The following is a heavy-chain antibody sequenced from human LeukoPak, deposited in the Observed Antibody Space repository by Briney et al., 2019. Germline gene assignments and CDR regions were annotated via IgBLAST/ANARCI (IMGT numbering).Heavy chain of an antibody. J-gene: IGHJ4*02. Sequence: GGSLRLSCAASGFTFSSYAMSWVRQAPGKGLEGVSTISGSGGNTYYADSVKGRFTISRDNSKNTLYLQMNSLRAEDTAVYYCAKDRALGEQPFDYWGQGTLVTVSS. CDR1: GFTFSSYA. CDR3: AKDRALGEQPFDY. V-gene: IGHV3-23*01. D-gene: IGHD3-16*01. CDR2: ISGSGGNT.